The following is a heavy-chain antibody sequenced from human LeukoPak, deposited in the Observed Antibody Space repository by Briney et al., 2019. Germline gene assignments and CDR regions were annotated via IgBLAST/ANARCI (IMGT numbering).Heavy chain of an antibody. D-gene: IGHD6-19*01. CDR3: ARDLLSHSSGWYHESVFDY. CDR1: GFTFSSYW. J-gene: IGHJ4*02. CDR2: IKQDGSEK. V-gene: IGHV3-7*03. Sequence: SGGSLRLSCAASGFTFSSYWMSWVRQAPGKGLEWVANIKQDGSEKYYVDSVKGRFTISRDNAKNSLYLQMNSLRAEDTAVYYCARDLLSHSSGWYHESVFDYWGQGTLVTVSS.